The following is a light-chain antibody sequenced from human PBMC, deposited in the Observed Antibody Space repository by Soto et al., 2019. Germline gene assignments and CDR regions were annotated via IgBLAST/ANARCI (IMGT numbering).Light chain of an antibody. J-gene: IGKJ4*01. V-gene: IGKV1-5*03. CDR2: KAS. CDR1: QSISSR. CDR3: QQYARNPLT. Sequence: DIKITQSTSTLSASVGDRDTISCRASQSISSRLAWYQQKAGKATKLLIYKASGLQSGVPSRFSGSGSGTEFTLIISSLQPDDFATYYCQQYARNPLTFGGGTKVDIK.